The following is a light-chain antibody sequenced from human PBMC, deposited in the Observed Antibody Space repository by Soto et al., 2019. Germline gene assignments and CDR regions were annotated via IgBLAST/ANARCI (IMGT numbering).Light chain of an antibody. CDR2: GAS. J-gene: IGKJ1*01. CDR3: QHYGGSSWT. CDR1: QSVDSRY. V-gene: IGKV3-20*01. Sequence: DIVLTQSPGTLSLSPGERATLSCRASQSVDSRYLVWFQQRPGQAPWLLIFGASNRATGIPDRFSGSGSGTDFTLTISRLEPEDFAVYYCQHYGGSSWTFGQGTKVDIK.